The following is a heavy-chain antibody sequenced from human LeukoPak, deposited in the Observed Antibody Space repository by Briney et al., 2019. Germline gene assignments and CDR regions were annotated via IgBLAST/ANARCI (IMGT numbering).Heavy chain of an antibody. CDR3: TRVRLELQPGVDY. CDR2: IYHSGST. V-gene: IGHV4-39*07. CDR1: GGSIRSTTYY. Sequence: SETLSLTCSVSGGSIRSTTYYWGWIRQPPGKGLEWIGSIYHSGSTYYNPSLKSRVTISVDTSKNQFSLKLSSVTAADTAVYYCTRVRLELQPGVDYWGQGTLVTVSS. D-gene: IGHD1-7*01. J-gene: IGHJ4*02.